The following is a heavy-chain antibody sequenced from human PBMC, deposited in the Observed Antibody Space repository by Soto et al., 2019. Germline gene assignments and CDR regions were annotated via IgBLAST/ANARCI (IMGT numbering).Heavy chain of an antibody. CDR3: AKDRDIVLVPAYYYYAMDV. J-gene: IGHJ6*02. D-gene: IGHD2-2*01. CDR1: GGSIRSYY. CDR2: IYYSGST. Sequence: SETLSLTCTVSGGSIRSYYWSWIRQSPGKGLEWIGYIYYSGSTYYNPSLKSRVAISVDTSKNRFSLKLSSVTAADTAVYYCAKDRDIVLVPAYYYYAMDVWGQGTTVTVSS. V-gene: IGHV4-59*12.